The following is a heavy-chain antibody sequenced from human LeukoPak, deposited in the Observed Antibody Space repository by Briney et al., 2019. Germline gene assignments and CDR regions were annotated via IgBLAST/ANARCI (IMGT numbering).Heavy chain of an antibody. CDR3: ARGDAYSYGPFDY. CDR1: GFTFSSYW. V-gene: IGHV3-74*01. J-gene: IGHJ4*02. D-gene: IGHD5-18*01. CDR2: INSDGGST. Sequence: GGSLRPSCAASGFTFSSYWMHWVRQAPGKGLVWVSRINSDGGSTSYADSVKGRFTISRDNAKNTLYLQINSLRAEDTAVYYCARGDAYSYGPFDYWGQGTLVTVSS.